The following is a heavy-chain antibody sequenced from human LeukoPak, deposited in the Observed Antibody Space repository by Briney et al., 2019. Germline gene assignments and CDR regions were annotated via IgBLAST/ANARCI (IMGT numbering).Heavy chain of an antibody. CDR2: IYHSGST. D-gene: IGHD3-16*01. CDR1: GGSISSGGYS. Sequence: SETLSLTCAVSGGSISSGGYSWSWLRQPPGKGLEWIGYIYHSGSTYYNPSLKSRVTISVDRSKNQFSLKLSSVTAADTAVYYCARDSRFGGVLYWGQGTLVTVSS. V-gene: IGHV4-30-2*01. J-gene: IGHJ4*02. CDR3: ARDSRFGGVLY.